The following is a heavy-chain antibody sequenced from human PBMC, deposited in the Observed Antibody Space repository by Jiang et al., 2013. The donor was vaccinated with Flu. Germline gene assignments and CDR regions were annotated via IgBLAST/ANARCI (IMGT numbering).Heavy chain of an antibody. V-gene: IGHV3-30*02. Sequence: RDNSKNTLYLQMNSLRDEDTAVYYCAKAIVATTFDYWGQGTLVTVSS. D-gene: IGHD5-12*01. J-gene: IGHJ4*02. CDR3: AKAIVATTFDY.